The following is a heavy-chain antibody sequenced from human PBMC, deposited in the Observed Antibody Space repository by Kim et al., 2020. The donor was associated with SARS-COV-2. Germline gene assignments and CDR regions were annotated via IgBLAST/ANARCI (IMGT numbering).Heavy chain of an antibody. CDR3: AKDWGYSYGYGPSDAFDI. CDR2: ISGSGGST. Sequence: GGSLRLSCAASGFTFSSYAMSWVRQAPGKGLEWVSAISGSGGSTYYADSVKGRFTISRDNSKNTLYLQMNSLRAEDTAVYYCAKDWGYSYGYGPSDAFDIWGQGTMVTVSS. D-gene: IGHD5-18*01. V-gene: IGHV3-23*01. J-gene: IGHJ3*02. CDR1: GFTFSSYA.